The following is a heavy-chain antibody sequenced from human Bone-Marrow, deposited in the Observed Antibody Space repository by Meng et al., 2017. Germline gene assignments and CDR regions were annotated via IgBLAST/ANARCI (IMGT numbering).Heavy chain of an antibody. CDR3: ARAYYYDSSGYYSLYYYYYYGMDV. J-gene: IGHJ6*02. V-gene: IGHV3-23*01. CDR1: GFTFSSYA. D-gene: IGHD3-22*01. Sequence: GESLKISCAASGFTFSSYAMSWVRQAPGKGLEWVSAISGSGSSTYYADSLKGRFTISRDNSKNTLYLQMHSLRAEDTAVYYCARAYYYDSSGYYSLYYYYYYGMDVWGQGTTVTVSS. CDR2: ISGSGSST.